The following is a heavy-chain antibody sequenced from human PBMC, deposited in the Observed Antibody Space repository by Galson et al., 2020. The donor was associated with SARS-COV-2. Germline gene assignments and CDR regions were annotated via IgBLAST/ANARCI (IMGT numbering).Heavy chain of an antibody. Sequence: GESLKISCAVSGFTVSKAWMSWVRQAPGKGLEWVGRIKSKTGGGATDYAEPVRGRFSISRDDSKNTLYLQMDSLKSEDTATYYCTTSAALYGDYIYYHYTMDGWGQGTTVTVSS. D-gene: IGHD4-17*01. V-gene: IGHV3-15*01. CDR2: IKSKTGGGAT. CDR3: TTSAALYGDYIYYHYTMDG. CDR1: GFTVSKAW. J-gene: IGHJ6*02.